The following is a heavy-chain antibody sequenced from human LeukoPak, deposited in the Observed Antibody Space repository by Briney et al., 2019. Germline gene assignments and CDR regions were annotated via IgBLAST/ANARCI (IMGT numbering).Heavy chain of an antibody. V-gene: IGHV3-11*01. D-gene: IGHD2-2*01. J-gene: IGHJ3*02. CDR3: ARPILEVVPAARSLDAFDI. CDR2: ISSSGSNK. Sequence: GGSLRLSCAASGITFSNYYMTWIRQAPGKGLEWVSYISSSGSNKYYADSVKGRFTISRDNAKNSLYLQMNSLRAEDTAVYYCARPILEVVPAARSLDAFDIWGQGTMVTVSS. CDR1: GITFSNYY.